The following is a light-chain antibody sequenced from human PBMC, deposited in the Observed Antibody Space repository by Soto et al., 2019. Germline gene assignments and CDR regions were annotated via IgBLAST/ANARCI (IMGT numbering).Light chain of an antibody. Sequence: EVVLTQSPASLSLSPGERATLSCRASQSVASHLAWYQQKPGQAPRLLINDATKRDTGIPARFSGNGFGTYFLLTIRSLEPEDVAVYYCQQRSSVITFGQGTRLDIK. J-gene: IGKJ5*01. CDR2: DAT. CDR1: QSVASH. V-gene: IGKV3-11*01. CDR3: QQRSSVIT.